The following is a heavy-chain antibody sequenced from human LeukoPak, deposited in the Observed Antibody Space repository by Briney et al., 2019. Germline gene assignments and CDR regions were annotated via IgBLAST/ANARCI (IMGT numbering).Heavy chain of an antibody. V-gene: IGHV3-21*01. CDR2: ISSSSSYI. CDR3: ARDDFFGGGAGGDFDY. D-gene: IGHD3-16*01. Sequence: GGSLRLSCAASGFTFSSYSMNWVRQAPGKGLKWVSSISSSSSYIYYADSVKGRFTISRDNAKNSLYLQMNSLRAEDTAVYYCARDDFFGGGAGGDFDYWGQGTLVTVSS. J-gene: IGHJ4*02. CDR1: GFTFSSYS.